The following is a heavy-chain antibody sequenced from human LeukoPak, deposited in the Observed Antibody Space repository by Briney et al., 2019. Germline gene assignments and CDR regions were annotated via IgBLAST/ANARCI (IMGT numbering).Heavy chain of an antibody. Sequence: SETLSLTCTVSGGSISSYYWSWLRQPPGKGLEWIGYIYYSGSTNYNPSLKSRVTISVDTSKNQFSLKLSSVTAADTAVYYCARARSRLYSYGYYFDYWGQGTLVTVCS. CDR1: GGSISSYY. CDR2: IYYSGST. CDR3: ARARSRLYSYGYYFDY. D-gene: IGHD5-18*01. V-gene: IGHV4-59*01. J-gene: IGHJ4*02.